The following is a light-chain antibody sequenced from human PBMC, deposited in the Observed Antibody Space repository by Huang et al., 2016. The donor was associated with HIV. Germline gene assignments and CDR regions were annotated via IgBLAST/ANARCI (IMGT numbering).Light chain of an antibody. CDR1: QSLLQDKGNNY. Sequence: DMVMTQSPLSLPVTPGEPASISCRSSQSLLQDKGNNYVDLYLQKPGQAPQLLIYMAFYRASGVPDRFRGIGSGTDFTLKISRVEAEDVGVYYCMQALQTPYTFGQGTKLEIK. V-gene: IGKV2-28*01. CDR3: MQALQTPYT. CDR2: MAF. J-gene: IGKJ2*01.